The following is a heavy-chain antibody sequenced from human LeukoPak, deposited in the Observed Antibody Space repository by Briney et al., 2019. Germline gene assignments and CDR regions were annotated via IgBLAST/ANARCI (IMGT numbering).Heavy chain of an antibody. CDR3: ARDSSGYEPKPFDY. CDR2: ISSSSSYI. Sequence: GGSLRLSCAASGFTFSSYGMHWVRQAPGKGLEWVSSISSSSSYIYYADSVKGRFTISRDNAKNSLYLQMNSLRAEDTAVYYCARDSSGYEPKPFDYWGQGTLVTVSS. J-gene: IGHJ4*02. V-gene: IGHV3-21*01. D-gene: IGHD3-22*01. CDR1: GFTFSSYG.